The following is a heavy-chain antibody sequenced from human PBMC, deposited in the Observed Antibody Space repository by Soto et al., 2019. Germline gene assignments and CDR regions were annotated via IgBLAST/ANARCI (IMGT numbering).Heavy chain of an antibody. CDR1: GFTFSSYG. Sequence: GGSLRLSCAASGFTFSSYGMHWVRQAPGKGLEWVAVIWYDGSNKYYADSVKGRFTISRDNSKNTLYLQMNSLRAEDTAVYYCARDPGVVVVAATSGPWFDPWGQGTLVTVSS. CDR3: ARDPGVVVVAATSGPWFDP. CDR2: IWYDGSNK. J-gene: IGHJ5*02. V-gene: IGHV3-33*01. D-gene: IGHD2-15*01.